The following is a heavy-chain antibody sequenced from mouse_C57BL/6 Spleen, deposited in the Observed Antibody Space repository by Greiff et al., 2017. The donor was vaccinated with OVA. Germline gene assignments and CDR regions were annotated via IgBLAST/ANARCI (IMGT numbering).Heavy chain of an antibody. V-gene: IGHV1-22*01. CDR1: GYTFTDYN. CDR3: ARGGGYDLYYFDY. Sequence: SGPELVKPGASVKMSCKASGYTFTDYNMHWVKQSHGKSLEWIGYINPNNGGTSYNQKFKGKATLTVNKSSSTAYMELRSLTSEDSAVYYCARGGGYDLYYFDYWGQGTTLTVSS. D-gene: IGHD2-2*01. J-gene: IGHJ2*01. CDR2: INPNNGGT.